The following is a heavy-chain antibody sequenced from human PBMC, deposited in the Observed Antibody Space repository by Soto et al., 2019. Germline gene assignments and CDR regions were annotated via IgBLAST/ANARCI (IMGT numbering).Heavy chain of an antibody. Sequence: PSETLSLTCSVSGVSLTSGTYYWSWIRQHPGKGLEWIGYIFYSGSTDYSPSLKSRVNISVDTSKNQFSLKLSSVTAADTAVYYCASTEDFFDYWGQGTLVTVSS. J-gene: IGHJ4*02. V-gene: IGHV4-31*03. CDR1: GVSLTSGTYY. CDR3: ASTEDFFDY. CDR2: IFYSGST.